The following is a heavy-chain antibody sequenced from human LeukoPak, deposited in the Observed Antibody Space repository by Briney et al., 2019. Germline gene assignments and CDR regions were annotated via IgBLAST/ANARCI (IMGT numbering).Heavy chain of an antibody. CDR2: INHSGST. CDR3: ARGLKYCSSTSCYLFDY. D-gene: IGHD2-2*01. V-gene: IGHV4-34*01. Sequence: SETLSLTCAVYGGSFSGYYWSWIRQPPGKGLEWIGEINHSGSTNYNPSLKRRVTISVDTSKNQFSLKLSSVTAADTAVYYCARGLKYCSSTSCYLFDYWGQGTLVTVSS. CDR1: GGSFSGYY. J-gene: IGHJ4*02.